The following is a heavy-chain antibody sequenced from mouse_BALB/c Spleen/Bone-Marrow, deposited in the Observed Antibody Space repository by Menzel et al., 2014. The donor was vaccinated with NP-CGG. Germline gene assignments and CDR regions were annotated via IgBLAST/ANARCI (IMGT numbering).Heavy chain of an antibody. D-gene: IGHD1-2*01. V-gene: IGHV14-3*02. Sequence: VQLQQSGAELVKPGASVKLSCTASGFNIKDTYMHWVKQGPEQGLEWIGRIDPANGNTKYDPKFQGKATMTADTSSNTAYLQLSSLTSEDTAVYYCARYRLGTYFDYWGQGTTLTVSS. CDR2: IDPANGNT. J-gene: IGHJ2*01. CDR1: GFNIKDTY. CDR3: ARYRLGTYFDY.